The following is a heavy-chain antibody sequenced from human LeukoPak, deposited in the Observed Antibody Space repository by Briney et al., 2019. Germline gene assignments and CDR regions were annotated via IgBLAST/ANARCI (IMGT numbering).Heavy chain of an antibody. J-gene: IGHJ4*02. Sequence: PGDSLRLSCVASGFSFSTYAMNWVRQVPGKGLEWFSTIGGSDDSTSYADSVKGRFTISSDFSKNTLYLQMNSLRAEDTAVYFCAKGLVFHDNYFDNWGQGTLVTVSS. CDR1: GFSFSTYA. D-gene: IGHD5/OR15-5a*01. CDR3: AKGLVFHDNYFDN. V-gene: IGHV3-23*01. CDR2: IGGSDDST.